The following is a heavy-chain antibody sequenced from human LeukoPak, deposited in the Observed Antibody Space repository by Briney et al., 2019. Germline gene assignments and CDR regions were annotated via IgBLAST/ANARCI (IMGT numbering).Heavy chain of an antibody. Sequence: PSETLSLTCTVSGGSISSYYWSWIRQPPGKGLEWIGYIYYSGSTNYNPSLKSRVTISVDTSKNQFSLKLSSVTAVDTAVYYCARVAYDSSGYYYRLDYWGQGTLVTVSS. CDR2: IYYSGST. CDR1: GGSISSYY. V-gene: IGHV4-59*01. D-gene: IGHD3-22*01. J-gene: IGHJ4*02. CDR3: ARVAYDSSGYYYRLDY.